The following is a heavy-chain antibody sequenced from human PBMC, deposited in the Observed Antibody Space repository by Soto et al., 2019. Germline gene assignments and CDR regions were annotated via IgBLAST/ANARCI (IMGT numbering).Heavy chain of an antibody. CDR2: IYYSGST. V-gene: IGHV4-59*01. D-gene: IGHD3-3*01. J-gene: IGHJ5*02. Sequence: QVQLQESGPGLVKPSETLSLTCTVSGGSISSYYWSWIRQPPGKGLEWIGYIYYSGSTNYNPSLKSRVTISVDTSKNQFSLKLSSVTAADTAVYYCAGYNRITIFGVGLGSFDPRGQGTLVTVSS. CDR3: AGYNRITIFGVGLGSFDP. CDR1: GGSISSYY.